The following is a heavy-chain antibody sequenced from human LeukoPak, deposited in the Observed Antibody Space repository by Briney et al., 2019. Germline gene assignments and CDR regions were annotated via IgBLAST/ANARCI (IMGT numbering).Heavy chain of an antibody. V-gene: IGHV3-15*01. D-gene: IGHD3-3*01. Sequence: GGSLRLSCAASGFTFSSFAMTWVRQAPGKGLEWVGRIKGKTAAGAPDYVASVKGRFTISRDDSKNTLFLQMNSLKTEDTAVYYCITGDYDFWSGFYSPNHYFDYWGQGTLVTVSS. CDR1: GFTFSSFA. CDR3: ITGDYDFWSGFYSPNHYFDY. J-gene: IGHJ4*02. CDR2: IKGKTAAGAP.